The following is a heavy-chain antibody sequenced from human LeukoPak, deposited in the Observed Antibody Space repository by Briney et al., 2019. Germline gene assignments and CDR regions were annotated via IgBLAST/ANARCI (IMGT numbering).Heavy chain of an antibody. CDR2: INHSGST. D-gene: IGHD1-20*01. J-gene: IGHJ6*02. CDR1: GGSFSGYY. CDR3: ARDLITGPPYYYYGMDV. Sequence: SETLSLTCAVYGGSFSGYYWSWIRQPPGKGLEWIGEINHSGSTNYNPSLKSRVTISVDTSKNQFSLKLSSVTAADTAVYYCARDLITGPPYYYYGMDVWGQGTTVTVSS. V-gene: IGHV4-34*01.